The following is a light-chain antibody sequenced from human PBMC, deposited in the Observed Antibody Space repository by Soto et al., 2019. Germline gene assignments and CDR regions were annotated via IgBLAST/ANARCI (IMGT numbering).Light chain of an antibody. CDR1: QSVNSY. Sequence: EIVLTQSPATLALSPGERATLSCRASQSVNSYLAWYQQKPGQAPRLLIYDASNRATGIPARFSGSGSGTDFTLTISSPEPEDFAVYYCQQRSNWPPYTFGQGTKLEIK. CDR3: QQRSNWPPYT. CDR2: DAS. J-gene: IGKJ2*01. V-gene: IGKV3-11*01.